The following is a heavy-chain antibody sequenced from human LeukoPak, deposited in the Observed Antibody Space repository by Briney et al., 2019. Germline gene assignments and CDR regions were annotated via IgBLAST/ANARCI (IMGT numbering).Heavy chain of an antibody. CDR3: ARVDRGVILYYYYMDV. V-gene: IGHV4-34*01. Sequence: SETLSLTCTVSGGSISSYYWSWIRQPPGKGLEWIGEINHSGSTNYNPSLKSRVTISVDTSKNQFSLKLSSVTAADTAVYYCARVDRGVILYYYYMDVWGKGTTVTVSS. CDR1: GGSISSYY. D-gene: IGHD3-10*01. CDR2: INHSGST. J-gene: IGHJ6*03.